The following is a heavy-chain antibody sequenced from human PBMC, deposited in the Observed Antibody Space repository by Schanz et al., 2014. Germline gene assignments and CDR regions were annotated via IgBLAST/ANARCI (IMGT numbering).Heavy chain of an antibody. J-gene: IGHJ4*02. CDR3: AKDQGSYGSGSYSYFDY. V-gene: IGHV3-23*04. CDR2: ISGSGAST. D-gene: IGHD3-10*01. Sequence: EVQLVESGGGLVQPGGSLRLSCAASGFTFSDYYMSWIRQAPGKGLEWVSAISGSGASTYYADSVKGRFTISRDNSKNTLYLQMNSLRAEDTAVYYCAKDQGSYGSGSYSYFDYWGQGTLATVSS. CDR1: GFTFSDYY.